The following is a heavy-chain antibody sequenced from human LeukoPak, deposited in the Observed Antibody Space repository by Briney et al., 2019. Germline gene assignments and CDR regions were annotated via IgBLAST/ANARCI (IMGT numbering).Heavy chain of an antibody. CDR2: IYYSGST. J-gene: IGHJ6*02. D-gene: IGHD4-17*01. CDR3: ARAYGDYAFYYGMDV. CDR1: GGPISSYY. Sequence: SETLSLTCTVSGGPISSYYWSWIRQPPGKGLEWFGYIYYSGSTNYNTSLKSRVTISVDTSKNQFSLKLSSVTAADTAVYYCARAYGDYAFYYGMDVWGQGTTVTVSS. V-gene: IGHV4-59*01.